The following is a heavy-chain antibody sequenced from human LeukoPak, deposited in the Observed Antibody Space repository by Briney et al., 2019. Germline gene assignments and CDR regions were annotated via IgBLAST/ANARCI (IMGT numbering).Heavy chain of an antibody. V-gene: IGHV4-39*07. Sequence: SETLSLTCTVSGGSISSSSYYWGWIRQPPGKGLEWIGSIYYSGSTYYNPSLKSRVTISVDTSKNQFSLKLSSVTAADTAVYYCARGLRYFDWLLYPYYFDYWGQGTLVTVSS. CDR3: ARGLRYFDWLLYPYYFDY. J-gene: IGHJ4*02. D-gene: IGHD3-9*01. CDR1: GGSISSSSYY. CDR2: IYYSGST.